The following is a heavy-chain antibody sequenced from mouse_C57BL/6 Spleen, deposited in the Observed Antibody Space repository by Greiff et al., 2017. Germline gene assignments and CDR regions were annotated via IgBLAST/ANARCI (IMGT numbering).Heavy chain of an antibody. V-gene: IGHV1-64*01. CDR2: IHPNSGST. CDR3: ARGTTVVATNYYAMDY. D-gene: IGHD1-1*01. J-gene: IGHJ4*01. Sequence: VKLQQPGAELVKPGASVKLSCKASGYTFTSYWMHWVKQRPGQGLEWIGMIHPNSGSTNYNEKFKSKATLTVDKSSSTAYMQLSSLTSEDSAVYYCARGTTVVATNYYAMDYWGQGTSVTVSS. CDR1: GYTFTSYW.